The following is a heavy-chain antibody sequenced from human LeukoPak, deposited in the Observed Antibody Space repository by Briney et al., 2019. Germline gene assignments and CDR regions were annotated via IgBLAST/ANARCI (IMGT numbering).Heavy chain of an antibody. CDR1: GYSISSGYY. J-gene: IGHJ5*02. V-gene: IGHV4-38-2*02. D-gene: IGHD3-22*01. Sequence: SETLSLTCTVSGYSISSGYYWGWIRQPPGKGLEWIGSIYHSGSTYYNPSLKSRVTISVDTSKNQFSLKLSSVTAADTAVYYCARDSGRGSGYLNWFDPWGQGTLVTVSS. CDR3: ARDSGRGSGYLNWFDP. CDR2: IYHSGST.